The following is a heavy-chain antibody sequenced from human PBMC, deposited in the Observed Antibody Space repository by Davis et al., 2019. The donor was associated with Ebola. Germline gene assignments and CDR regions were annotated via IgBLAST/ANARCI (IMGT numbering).Heavy chain of an antibody. CDR3: ARGDGDYELYYYGMDV. D-gene: IGHD4-17*01. CDR2: IYHSGST. Sequence: PGGSLRLSCAVSGYSISSGYYWGWIRQPPGKGLEWIGSIYHSGSTYYNPSLKSRVTISVDTSKNQFSLKLSSVTAADTAVYYCARGDGDYELYYYGMDVWGQGTTVTVSS. CDR1: GYSISSGYY. J-gene: IGHJ6*02. V-gene: IGHV4-38-2*01.